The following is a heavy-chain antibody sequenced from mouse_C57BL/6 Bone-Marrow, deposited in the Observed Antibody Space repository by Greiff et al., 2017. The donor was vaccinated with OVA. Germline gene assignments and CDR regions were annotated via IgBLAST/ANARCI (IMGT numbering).Heavy chain of an antibody. CDR2: ISSGSSTI. CDR3: AWHGYYVTWFAY. CDR1: GFTISDYG. J-gene: IGHJ3*01. V-gene: IGHV5-17*01. Sequence: EVKLVESGGGLVKPGGSLKLSCAVSGFTISDYGLHWVSQAPEKGLEWVAYISSGSSTIYYADTVKGRFTISRDNAKNNLFLQLTSMRSDDTTMYYCAWHGYYVTWFAYWGQGTLVTVSA. D-gene: IGHD2-3*01.